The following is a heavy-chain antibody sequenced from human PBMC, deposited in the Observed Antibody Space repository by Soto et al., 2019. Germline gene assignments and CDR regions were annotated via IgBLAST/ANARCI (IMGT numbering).Heavy chain of an antibody. D-gene: IGHD1-26*01. J-gene: IGHJ6*02. CDR3: ARGATSQLNYYYGMDV. CDR1: GYSFTSYW. CDR2: IDPSDSYT. Sequence: PGESLKISCKGSGYSFTSYWISWVRQMPGKGLEWMGRIDPSDSYTNYSPSFQGHVTISADKSISTAYLQWSSPKASDTAMYYCARGATSQLNYYYGMDVWGQGTTVTVSS. V-gene: IGHV5-10-1*01.